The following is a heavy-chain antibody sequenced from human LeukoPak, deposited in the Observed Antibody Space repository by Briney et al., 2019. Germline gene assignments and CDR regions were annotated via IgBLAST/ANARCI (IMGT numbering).Heavy chain of an antibody. J-gene: IGHJ5*02. Sequence: GASVKVSCKTSGYSFTDYYMHWVRQAPGQGLEWMGWINPNSGGTSSAQKFQGRVIMTRDTSITTVYMEVSWLTSDDTAIYYCARADRLHGGPYLVGPWGQGTLVTVSS. V-gene: IGHV1-2*02. CDR1: GYSFTDYY. CDR3: ARADRLHGGPYLVGP. CDR2: INPNSGGT. D-gene: IGHD3-16*01.